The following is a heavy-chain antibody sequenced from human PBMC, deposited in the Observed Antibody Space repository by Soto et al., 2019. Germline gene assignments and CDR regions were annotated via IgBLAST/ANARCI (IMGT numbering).Heavy chain of an antibody. CDR3: ARQVADPYWYFDL. V-gene: IGHV4-39*01. D-gene: IGHD2-15*01. CDR1: GGSISSSSYY. J-gene: IGHJ2*01. CDR2: IYYSGST. Sequence: QLQLQESGPGLVKPSETLSLTCTVSGGSISSSSYYWGWIRQPPGKGLEWIGSIYYSGSTYYNPSLKSRVTISVDTSKNQFSLKLSSVTAADTAVYYCARQVADPYWYFDLWGRGTLVTVSS.